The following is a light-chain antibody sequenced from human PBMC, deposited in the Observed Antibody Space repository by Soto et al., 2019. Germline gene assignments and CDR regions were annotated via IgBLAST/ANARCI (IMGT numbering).Light chain of an antibody. Sequence: DIQMTQSPSTLSASVGDRVTITCRASQSISSWLAWYQQKPWKAPKLLIYDASSLESGVPSRFSGSGSGTEFTLTISSLQPDDFATYYCQQYNSYPGYTFGQGTKLEIK. V-gene: IGKV1-5*01. CDR3: QQYNSYPGYT. J-gene: IGKJ2*01. CDR2: DAS. CDR1: QSISSW.